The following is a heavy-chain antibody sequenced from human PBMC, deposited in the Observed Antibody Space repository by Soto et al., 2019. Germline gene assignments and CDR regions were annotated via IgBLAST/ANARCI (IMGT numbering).Heavy chain of an antibody. CDR3: AREISAGFGEPWLDP. D-gene: IGHD3-10*01. Sequence: GGSLRLSCADSGVTFSNYTMNWVRQAPGKGLEWVSIIYSDGRTNYADSVKGRFTISRDNSKNTVYLQMTSLSADDTAVYYCAREISAGFGEPWLDPWGQGTLVTVSS. V-gene: IGHV3-53*01. J-gene: IGHJ5*02. CDR1: GVTFSNYT. CDR2: IYSDGRT.